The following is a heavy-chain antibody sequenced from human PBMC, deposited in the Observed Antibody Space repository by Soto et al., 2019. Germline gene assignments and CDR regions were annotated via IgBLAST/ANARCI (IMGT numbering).Heavy chain of an antibody. CDR2: ISDSGTT. D-gene: IGHD1-26*01. CDR3: AKYGGTYYVS. CDR1: GGSISSDY. J-gene: IGHJ5*02. Sequence: SATLSLTCIVSGGSISSDYWSWIRQPPGRGLEWIGFISDSGTTNYSPSLKSRVTMSLDTSANQVSLKLRSVTAADTAVYYCAKYGGTYYVSWGQGTLVTVSS. V-gene: IGHV4-59*01.